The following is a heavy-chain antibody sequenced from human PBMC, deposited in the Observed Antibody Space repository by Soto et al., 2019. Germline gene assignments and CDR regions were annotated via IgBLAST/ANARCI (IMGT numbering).Heavy chain of an antibody. D-gene: IGHD3-22*01. Sequence: SETLSLTCTVSGGSISSGDYYWSWIRQPPGKGLEWIGYIYYSGSTYYNPSLKSRVTISVDTSKNQFSLKLSSVTAADTAVYYCARDGEYYYDSSGYYRGNYYYGMDVWGQGTTVTVPS. J-gene: IGHJ6*02. V-gene: IGHV4-30-4*01. CDR2: IYYSGST. CDR1: GGSISSGDYY. CDR3: ARDGEYYYDSSGYYRGNYYYGMDV.